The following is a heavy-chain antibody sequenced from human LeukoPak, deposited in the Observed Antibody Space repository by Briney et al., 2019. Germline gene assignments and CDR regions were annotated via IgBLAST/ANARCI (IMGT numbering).Heavy chain of an antibody. CDR3: ARDYYDSSGYYYVFDY. J-gene: IGHJ4*02. D-gene: IGHD3-22*01. Sequence: ASVKVSCKASGYTFTGYYMHWVRQAPGQGLEWMGWINPNTGDTNYAQKFQGRVTMTRDTSISTAYMELSRLRSDDTAVYYCARDYYDSSGYYYVFDYWGQGTLVTVSS. V-gene: IGHV1-2*02. CDR2: INPNTGDT. CDR1: GYTFTGYY.